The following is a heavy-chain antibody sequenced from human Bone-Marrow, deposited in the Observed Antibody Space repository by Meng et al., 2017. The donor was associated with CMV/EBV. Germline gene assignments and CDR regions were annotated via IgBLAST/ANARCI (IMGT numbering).Heavy chain of an antibody. Sequence: AAARHTFSSYARSWVRQAPGKGLEWVSSISGSGGSTYYADSVKGRFTISRDNSQNTLNLQMNSLRVEDTALYYCVKGSIAVEYFFNYWDQGTMVTVSS. J-gene: IGHJ4*02. CDR1: RHTFSSYA. CDR3: VKGSIAVEYFFNY. D-gene: IGHD6-19*01. V-gene: IGHV3-23*01. CDR2: ISGSGGST.